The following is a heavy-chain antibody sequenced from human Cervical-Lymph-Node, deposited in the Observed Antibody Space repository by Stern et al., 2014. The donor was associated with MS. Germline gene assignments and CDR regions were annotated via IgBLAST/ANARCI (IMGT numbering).Heavy chain of an antibody. V-gene: IGHV2-70*15. CDR3: ARITYSSSPGGLGL. D-gene: IGHD6-6*01. CDR2: IDWVDDQ. J-gene: IGHJ4*02. Sequence: QVTLRESGPALVKPTETLTLTCTFSGFSLSTSGMCVSWIRQPPGKALEWLARIDWVDDQYYSASLKTRLTIAKDTSQNQVVLTMTNMDPVDTATYYCARITYSSSPGGLGLWGQGTLVTVSS. CDR1: GFSLSTSGMC.